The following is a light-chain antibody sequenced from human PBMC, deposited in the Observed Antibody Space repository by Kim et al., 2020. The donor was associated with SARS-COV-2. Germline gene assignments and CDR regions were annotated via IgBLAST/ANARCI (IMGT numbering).Light chain of an antibody. J-gene: IGKJ4*01. CDR2: DAS. Sequence: SPGERVTLPCRASQSFSNYLAWYQQKPGQAPRLLIYDASNRATAIPARFSGSGSGTDFTLTISSLEPEDSAVYYCQQRSDWPLTFGGGTKVDIK. V-gene: IGKV3-11*01. CDR3: QQRSDWPLT. CDR1: QSFSNY.